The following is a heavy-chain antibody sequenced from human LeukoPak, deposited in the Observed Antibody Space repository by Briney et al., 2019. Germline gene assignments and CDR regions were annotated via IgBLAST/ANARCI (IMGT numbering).Heavy chain of an antibody. J-gene: IGHJ4*02. CDR1: GFTFSGYE. D-gene: IGHD2-15*01. Sequence: GGSLRLSCAASGFTFSGYEMNWVRQAPGKGLEWVSYITSSGRTRYYADSVKGRFTLSRDNAKNSLYLQMNSLRAEDTAIYYCARESPHCSGVSCFSDYWGQGTLVTVFS. V-gene: IGHV3-48*03. CDR3: ARESPHCSGVSCFSDY. CDR2: ITSSGRTR.